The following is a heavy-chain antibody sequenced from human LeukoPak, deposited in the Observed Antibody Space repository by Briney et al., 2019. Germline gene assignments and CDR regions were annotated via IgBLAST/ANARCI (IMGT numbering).Heavy chain of an antibody. CDR3: ARGITGSNNWFDP. V-gene: IGHV3-53*01. CDR1: GFTFSNAW. Sequence: PGGSLRLSCAASGFTFSNAWMSWVRQAPGKGLEWVSLIYTSGTTYYADSVKGRFTISRDNSENTLYLQMNSLRAEDTAVYYCARGITGSNNWFDPWGQGTLVTVSS. CDR2: IYTSGTT. J-gene: IGHJ5*02. D-gene: IGHD1-20*01.